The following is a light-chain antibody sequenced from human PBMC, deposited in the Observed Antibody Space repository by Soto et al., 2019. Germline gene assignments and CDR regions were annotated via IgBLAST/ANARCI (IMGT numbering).Light chain of an antibody. Sequence: QSVLTQPPSASGTPGQRVTISCSGSSSNIGMNTVNWYRQLPGTAPKLLIHDNNQRPSGVPGRFSGSKSGTAASLAISGLQSEDEADYHCAAWDDSLNTWVFGGGTKVTVL. CDR3: AAWDDSLNTWV. CDR2: DNN. CDR1: SSNIGMNT. J-gene: IGLJ3*02. V-gene: IGLV1-44*01.